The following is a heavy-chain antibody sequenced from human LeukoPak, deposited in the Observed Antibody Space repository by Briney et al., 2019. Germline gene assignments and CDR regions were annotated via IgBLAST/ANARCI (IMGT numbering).Heavy chain of an antibody. Sequence: GGSLRLSCAASGFTFSSYEMNWVRQAPGKGLEWVSYISGSDSVIHYADSVKGRFTISRDNAKNSLYLQMNSLRAEDTAVYYCARDRASRDWFDPWGQGTLVTVSS. CDR3: ARDRASRDWFDP. V-gene: IGHV3-48*03. J-gene: IGHJ5*02. CDR1: GFTFSSYE. CDR2: ISGSDSVI.